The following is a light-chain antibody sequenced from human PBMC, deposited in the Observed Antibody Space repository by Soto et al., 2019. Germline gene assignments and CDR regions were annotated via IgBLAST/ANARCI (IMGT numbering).Light chain of an antibody. J-gene: IGKJ1*01. CDR3: QQYNDWPRT. V-gene: IGKV3-15*01. CDR1: QSVSTK. Sequence: EIVLTQPPGTLSSSPGERATLSCWASQSVSTKFAWYQQKPGQAPRLLIYGATTRATGIPARFSGSGSGTEFTLTISSLQSEDSAVYYCQQYNDWPRTFGQGTKVDIK. CDR2: GAT.